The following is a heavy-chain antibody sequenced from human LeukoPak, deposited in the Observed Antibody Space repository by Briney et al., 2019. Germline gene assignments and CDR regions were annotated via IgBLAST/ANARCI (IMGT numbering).Heavy chain of an antibody. D-gene: IGHD3-22*01. J-gene: IGHJ6*02. CDR1: GFTFSSYS. V-gene: IGHV3-48*04. CDR2: ISSSGSTI. Sequence: PGGSLRLSCAASGFTFSSYSMNWVRQAPGKGLEWVSYISSSGSTIYYADSVKGRFTISRDNAKNSLYLQMNSLRAEDTAVYYCARAPYDSSGYYHYYYYGMDVWGQGTTVTVSS. CDR3: ARAPYDSSGYYHYYYYGMDV.